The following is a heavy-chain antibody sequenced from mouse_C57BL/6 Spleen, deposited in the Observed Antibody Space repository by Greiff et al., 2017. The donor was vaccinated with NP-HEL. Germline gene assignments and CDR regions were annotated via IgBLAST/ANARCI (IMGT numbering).Heavy chain of an antibody. CDR3: ARPLITTVPYFDS. CDR1: GYTFTSYT. J-gene: IGHJ2*01. CDR2: INPSSGYT. Sequence: VQLQQSGAELARPGASVKMSCKASGYTFTSYTMHWVKQRPGQGLEWIGYINPSSGYTKYNQKFKDKATLTADKSSSTAYMQLSSLTSEDSAVYYRARPLITTVPYFDSWGQGTTLTVSS. D-gene: IGHD1-1*01. V-gene: IGHV1-4*01.